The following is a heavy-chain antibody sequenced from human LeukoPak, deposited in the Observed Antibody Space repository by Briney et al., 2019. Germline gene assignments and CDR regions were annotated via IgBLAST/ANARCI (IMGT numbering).Heavy chain of an antibody. CDR1: GFTFSSYW. CDR2: IKQDGSEK. J-gene: IGHJ5*02. D-gene: IGHD3-10*01. Sequence: GGSLRLSRAASGFTFSSYWMSWVRQDPGKGLEWVANIKQDGSEKYYVDSVRGRFTISRDNAKNSLYLQMNSLRAEDTAVYYCARVVWFGEPPSLGWFDPWGQGTLVTVSS. CDR3: ARVVWFGEPPSLGWFDP. V-gene: IGHV3-7*01.